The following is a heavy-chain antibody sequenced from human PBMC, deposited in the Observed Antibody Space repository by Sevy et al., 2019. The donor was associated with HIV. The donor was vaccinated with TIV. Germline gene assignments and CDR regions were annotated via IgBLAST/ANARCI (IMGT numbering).Heavy chain of an antibody. CDR3: ARPLGSGDWLLHHPDAFDI. V-gene: IGHV3-30-3*01. D-gene: IGHD3-9*01. CDR2: ISYDGSNK. Sequence: GGSLRLSCAASGFTFSSYAMHWVRQAPGKGLEWVAVISYDGSNKYYADSVKGRFTISRDNSKNTLYLQMNSLRAEDTAVYYCARPLGSGDWLLHHPDAFDIWGQGTTVTVSS. J-gene: IGHJ3*02. CDR1: GFTFSSYA.